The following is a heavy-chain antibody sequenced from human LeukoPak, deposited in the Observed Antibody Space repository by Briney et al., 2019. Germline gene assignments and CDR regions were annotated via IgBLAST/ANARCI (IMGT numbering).Heavy chain of an antibody. Sequence: GGSLRLSCAASGFTFSSYSMNWVRQAPGKGLEWVSSISSSSSYIYYADSVKGRFTISRDNAKNSLYLQMNSLRAEDTAVYYCARNVKGYWNDDLGAVGYWGQGTLVTVSS. CDR3: ARNVKGYWNDDLGAVGY. D-gene: IGHD1-1*01. V-gene: IGHV3-21*01. CDR1: GFTFSSYS. CDR2: ISSSSSYI. J-gene: IGHJ4*02.